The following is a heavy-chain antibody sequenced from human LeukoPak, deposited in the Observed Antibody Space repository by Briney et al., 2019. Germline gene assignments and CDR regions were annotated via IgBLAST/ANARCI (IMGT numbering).Heavy chain of an antibody. CDR3: ARGKGEFDY. Sequence: PGGSLRLSCAASRFTFSSYWMSWVRQAPGKGLEWVANIKQDGSEKYYVDSVKGRFTISRDNAKNSLYLQMNSLRAEDTAVYYCARGKGEFDYWGQGTLVTVSS. CDR2: IKQDGSEK. CDR1: RFTFSSYW. J-gene: IGHJ4*02. V-gene: IGHV3-7*04.